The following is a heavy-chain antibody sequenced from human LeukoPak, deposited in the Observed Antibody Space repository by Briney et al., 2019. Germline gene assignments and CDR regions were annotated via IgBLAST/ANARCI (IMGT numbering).Heavy chain of an antibody. CDR2: IKSKAGGGTI. Sequence: GGSLRLSCVVSGFNFDNAWMSWVRLAPGKGLEWVGLIKSKAGGGTIDYAAPVKGRFTISRDNPKNMLYLQMNSLRAEDTAVYYCARGTSGGCDHWGQGTLVTVSS. CDR3: ARGTSGGCDH. CDR1: GFNFDNAW. V-gene: IGHV3-15*05. J-gene: IGHJ4*02. D-gene: IGHD3-10*01.